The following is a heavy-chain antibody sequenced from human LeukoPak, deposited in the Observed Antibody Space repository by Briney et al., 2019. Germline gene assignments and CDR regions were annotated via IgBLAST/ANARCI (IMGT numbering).Heavy chain of an antibody. CDR1: GGSISSYY. CDR3: ARMGDSGWYKGDDAFDI. Sequence: KPSETLSLTCTVSGGSISSYYWSWIRQPPGKGLEWIGYIYYSGSNNYNPSLKSRVTISVDTSKNQFSLKLSSVTAADTAVYYCARMGDSGWYKGDDAFDIWGQGTMVTVSS. V-gene: IGHV4-59*01. J-gene: IGHJ3*02. D-gene: IGHD6-19*01. CDR2: IYYSGSN.